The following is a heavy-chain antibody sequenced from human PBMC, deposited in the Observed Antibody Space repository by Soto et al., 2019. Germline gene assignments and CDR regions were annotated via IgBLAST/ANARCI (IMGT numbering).Heavy chain of an antibody. J-gene: IGHJ6*02. CDR2: IIPIFGTA. Sequence: QVQLVQSGAEVKKPGSSVKVSCKAPGGTFSSYAISWVRQAPGQGLEWMGGIIPIFGTANYAQKFQGRVTITADESTSTGYMELSDLRSADTAVYYCARSQGGSSSLDIYYYYYYGMDVWGQGTTVTVSS. D-gene: IGHD2-15*01. CDR3: ARSQGGSSSLDIYYYYYYGMDV. CDR1: GGTFSSYA. V-gene: IGHV1-69*01.